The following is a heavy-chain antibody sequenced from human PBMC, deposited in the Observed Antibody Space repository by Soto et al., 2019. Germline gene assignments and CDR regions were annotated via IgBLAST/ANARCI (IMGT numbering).Heavy chain of an antibody. J-gene: IGHJ4*02. Sequence: SETLSLTCAVSGGSISSGNWWSWVRQPPGKGLEWIGYIYYSGSTYYNPSLKSRVAMSVDTSKNQFSLKLSSVTAADTAIYYCAREGRLAAAGRFDYWGQGTLVTVS. V-gene: IGHV4-31*11. CDR2: IYYSGST. CDR1: GGSISSGNW. CDR3: AREGRLAAAGRFDY. D-gene: IGHD6-13*01.